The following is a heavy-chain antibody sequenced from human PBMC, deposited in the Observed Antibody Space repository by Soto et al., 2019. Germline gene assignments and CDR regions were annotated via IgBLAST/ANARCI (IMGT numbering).Heavy chain of an antibody. CDR2: IVGSGSTA. CDR1: EFIFSTYA. CDR3: AKDASTITMMAGSRGLDV. J-gene: IGHJ6*02. D-gene: IGHD3-22*01. Sequence: EVQLLESGGGLAQPGGSLRLSCAASEFIFSTYAMSWVRQAPGKGLEWVSGIVGSGSTAYYADSVKGRFTTSRDNSRNTLYLQMNSLRVEDTALYYCAKDASTITMMAGSRGLDVWGQGTRFTVSS. V-gene: IGHV3-23*01.